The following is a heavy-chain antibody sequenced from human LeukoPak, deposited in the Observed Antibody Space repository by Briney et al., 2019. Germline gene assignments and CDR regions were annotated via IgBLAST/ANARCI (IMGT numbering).Heavy chain of an antibody. J-gene: IGHJ4*02. D-gene: IGHD3-22*01. Sequence: PGGSLRLSCAASGFTVSSNYMSWVRQAPGKGLEWVSVIYSGGSTYYADSVKGRFTISRDNSKNTLYLQMNSLRAEDTAVYYCAKDRRYYYDSSGSYYFDYWGQGTLVTVSS. CDR3: AKDRRYYYDSSGSYYFDY. CDR1: GFTVSSNY. CDR2: IYSGGST. V-gene: IGHV3-66*01.